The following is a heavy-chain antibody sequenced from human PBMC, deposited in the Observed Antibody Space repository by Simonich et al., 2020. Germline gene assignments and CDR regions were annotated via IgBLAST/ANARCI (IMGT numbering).Heavy chain of an antibody. Sequence: QVQLQESGPGLVKPSETLSLTCAVSGYSISSGYYWGWIRQPPGKGLEWIGSIYHSGSTYYNPSLKSRVTISVDTSKTQFSLKLSSVTAADTAVYYCARAHSRYCSGGSCYFDYWGQGTLVTVSS. CDR1: GYSISSGYY. V-gene: IGHV4-38-2*01. CDR2: IYHSGST. J-gene: IGHJ4*02. CDR3: ARAHSRYCSGGSCYFDY. D-gene: IGHD2-15*01.